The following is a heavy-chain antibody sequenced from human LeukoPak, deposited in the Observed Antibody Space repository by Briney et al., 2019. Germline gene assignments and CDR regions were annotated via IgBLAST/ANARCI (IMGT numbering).Heavy chain of an antibody. Sequence: SETLSLTCAVYGGSFSGYHWSWIRQPPGKGLEWIGEINHSGSTNYNPSLKSRVTISVDTSKNQFSLKLDSVTAADTAIYYCAREQSYYFGSETSTLDVWGQGTAVTVSS. J-gene: IGHJ6*02. D-gene: IGHD3-10*01. CDR2: INHSGST. CDR3: AREQSYYFGSETSTLDV. V-gene: IGHV4-34*01. CDR1: GGSFSGYH.